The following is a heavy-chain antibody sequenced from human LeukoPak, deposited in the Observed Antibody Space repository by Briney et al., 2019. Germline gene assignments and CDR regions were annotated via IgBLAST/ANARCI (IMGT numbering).Heavy chain of an antibody. V-gene: IGHV3-30*02. J-gene: IGHJ4*02. D-gene: IGHD3-3*01. CDR2: IRYDGTNK. CDR1: GFRFSDYA. Sequence: PGGSLRLSCAASGFRFSDYAMHWVRQAPGKGLEWVTFIRYDGTNKYYADSVKGRFTVSRDNSKNTLYLQMNSLRPEDTAVYYCAKDPRVQYDLWSGSYPDWGQGTPVTVSS. CDR3: AKDPRVQYDLWSGSYPD.